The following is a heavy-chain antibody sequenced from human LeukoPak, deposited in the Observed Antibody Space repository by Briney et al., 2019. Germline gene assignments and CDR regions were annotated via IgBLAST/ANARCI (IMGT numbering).Heavy chain of an antibody. J-gene: IGHJ3*02. CDR3: ARDGGRRAFDI. CDR2: INPNSGGT. CDR1: GYTFTGYY. V-gene: IGHV1-2*06. Sequence: ASVKVSCKASGYTFTGYYMHWVRQAPGQGLEWMGRINPNSGGTNYAQKFQGRVTITRDTSASTAYMELSSLRSEDTAVYYCARDGGRRAFDIWGQGTMVTVSS. D-gene: IGHD3-16*01.